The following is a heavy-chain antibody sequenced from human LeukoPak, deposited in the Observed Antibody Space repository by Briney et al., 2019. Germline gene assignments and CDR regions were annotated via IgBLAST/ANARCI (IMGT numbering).Heavy chain of an antibody. CDR1: GFTFSNSD. V-gene: IGHV3-64*01. CDR3: ATNSGGWYCF. Sequence: GGSLRLSCVASGFTFSNSDMHWVRQAPGKGLEYVSAITYDGGKTYYANSVKGRFTVSRDNSKNTLYLQMGSLRLEDMAVYYCATNSGGWYCFWGHGTMVTVSS. CDR2: ITYDGGKT. D-gene: IGHD6-13*01. J-gene: IGHJ3*01.